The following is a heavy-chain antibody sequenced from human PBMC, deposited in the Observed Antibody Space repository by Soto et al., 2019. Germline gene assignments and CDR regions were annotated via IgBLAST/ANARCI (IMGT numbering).Heavy chain of an antibody. CDR3: ARELLYYDSDGYSWDDAFDI. J-gene: IGHJ3*02. V-gene: IGHV4-30-2*01. D-gene: IGHD3-22*01. Sequence: SETLSLTCAVGCGSLSSSAYSWSWIRQAPVKGLEWIGFIYQSGSTYYNPSLKSRGTLSLDRPKNQFSLKVSPVTAADTAVYYCARELLYYDSDGYSWDDAFDIWGQGTMVT. CDR1: CGSLSSSAYS. CDR2: IYQSGST.